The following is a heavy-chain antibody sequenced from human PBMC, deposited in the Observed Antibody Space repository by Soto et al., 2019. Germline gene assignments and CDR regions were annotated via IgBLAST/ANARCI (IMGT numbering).Heavy chain of an antibody. J-gene: IGHJ6*02. D-gene: IGHD6-6*01. CDR1: GASMDSYH. V-gene: IGHV4-59*01. CDR3: ARTGLAGSSSDYYGMDV. CDR2: VYNTGRT. Sequence: PSETLSLTCDVSGASMDSYHWTWLRRPPGKGLEWIGWVYNTGRTNYRPSLENRATISMDTSKNQFSLTLTSVTTADTAVYYCARTGLAGSSSDYYGMDVWGQGTTVTVSS.